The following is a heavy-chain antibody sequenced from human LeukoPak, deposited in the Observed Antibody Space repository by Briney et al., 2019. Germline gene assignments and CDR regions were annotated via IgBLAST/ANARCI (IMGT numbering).Heavy chain of an antibody. CDR2: ISSSGSTI. Sequence: GGSLRLSCAASGFTFSSYEMNWVRQAPGKGLEWVSYISSSGSTIYYADSVKGRFTISRDNAKNSLYLQMNSLRAEDTAVYYCARDQNYYSSGPLMDVWGKGTTVTVSS. V-gene: IGHV3-48*03. D-gene: IGHD3-10*01. CDR3: ARDQNYYSSGPLMDV. CDR1: GFTFSSYE. J-gene: IGHJ6*04.